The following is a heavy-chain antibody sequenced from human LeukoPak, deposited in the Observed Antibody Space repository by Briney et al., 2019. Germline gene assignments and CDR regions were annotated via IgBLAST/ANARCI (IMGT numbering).Heavy chain of an antibody. CDR1: GFTFSSYA. Sequence: GGSLRLSCAASGFTFSSYAMSWVRQAPGKGLEWVSAISGSGGSTYYADSVKGRFTISRDNSKDTLYLQMNSLRAEDTAVYYCAKTEVTMVRGAHFDYWGQGTLVTVSS. J-gene: IGHJ4*02. V-gene: IGHV3-23*01. CDR2: ISGSGGST. D-gene: IGHD3-10*01. CDR3: AKTEVTMVRGAHFDY.